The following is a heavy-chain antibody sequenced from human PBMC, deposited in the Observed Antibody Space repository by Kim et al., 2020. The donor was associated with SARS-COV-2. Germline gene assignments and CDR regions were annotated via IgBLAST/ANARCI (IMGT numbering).Heavy chain of an antibody. J-gene: IGHJ4*02. CDR1: GFTFSSYG. Sequence: GGSLRLSCAASGFTFSSYGMHWVRQAPGKGLEWVAVIWYDGSNKYYADSVKGRFTISRDNSKNTLYLQMNSLRAEDTAVYYCARDFGRAVVPSGLDYWGQGTLVTVSS. CDR3: ARDFGRAVVPSGLDY. D-gene: IGHD2-2*01. CDR2: IWYDGSNK. V-gene: IGHV3-33*01.